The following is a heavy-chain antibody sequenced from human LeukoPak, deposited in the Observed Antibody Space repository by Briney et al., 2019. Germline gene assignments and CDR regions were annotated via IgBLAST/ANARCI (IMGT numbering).Heavy chain of an antibody. V-gene: IGHV3-30-3*01. CDR2: ISYDGSNK. CDR1: GFTFSSYA. D-gene: IGHD6-6*01. Sequence: GGSLRPSCAASGFTFSSYAMHWVRQAPGKGLEWVAVISYDGSNKYYADSVKGRFTISRDNSKNTLYLQMNSLRAEDTAVYYCARGDSSSPGGYWGQGTLVTVSS. CDR3: ARGDSSSPGGY. J-gene: IGHJ4*02.